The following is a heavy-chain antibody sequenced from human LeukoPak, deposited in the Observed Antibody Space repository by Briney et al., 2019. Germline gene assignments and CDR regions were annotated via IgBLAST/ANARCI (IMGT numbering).Heavy chain of an antibody. J-gene: IGHJ2*01. Sequence: GGSLRLSCAASGFSVSTNYMNWVRQAPGKGLEWASILYSGSSTYYADSVEGRFIVSRDSSQNTLSLQMNDLRAEDTAVYYCARVGDHFHWYLDLWGRGTLVTVSS. CDR3: ARVGDHFHWYLDL. CDR2: LYSGSST. V-gene: IGHV3-53*01. CDR1: GFSVSTNY. D-gene: IGHD3-3*02.